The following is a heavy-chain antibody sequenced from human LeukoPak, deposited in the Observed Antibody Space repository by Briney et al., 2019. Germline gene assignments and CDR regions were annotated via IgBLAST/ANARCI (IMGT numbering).Heavy chain of an antibody. CDR3: ARASFWESPINWFDP. J-gene: IGHJ5*02. D-gene: IGHD3-16*01. Sequence: GASVKVSCKASGYTFTGYYMHWVRQAPGQGLEWMGWINPNSGGTNYAPSFQGRVTMTRDRSISTVYMELTRLTSDDTAVFYCARASFWESPINWFDPWGQGTLVTVSS. CDR2: INPNSGGT. CDR1: GYTFTGYY. V-gene: IGHV1-2*07.